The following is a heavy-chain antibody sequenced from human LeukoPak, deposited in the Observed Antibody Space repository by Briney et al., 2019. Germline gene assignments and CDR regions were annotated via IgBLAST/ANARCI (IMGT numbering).Heavy chain of an antibody. J-gene: IGHJ5*02. D-gene: IGHD6-19*01. V-gene: IGHV4-34*01. CDR2: INHSGST. CDR3: ARGLHSSGWSP. CDR1: GGSISGYY. Sequence: SETLSLTCTVSGGSISGYYWSWIRQPPGKGLEWIGEINHSGSTNYNPSLKSRVTISVDTSKNQFSLKLSSVTAADTAVYYCARGLHSSGWSPWGQGTLVTVSS.